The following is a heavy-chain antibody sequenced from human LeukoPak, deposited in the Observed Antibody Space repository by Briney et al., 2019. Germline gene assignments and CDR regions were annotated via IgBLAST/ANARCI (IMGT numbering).Heavy chain of an antibody. Sequence: ASVKVSCKASGYTLTSYDINWVRQAAGQGLEWMGWMNPSNGNTGYAQKFQGRAAITRDTAISTAYMQLSSLKSHGTDVYFWARGHWRGSTWYHFDYWGQGTLVTVSS. CDR3: ARGHWRGSTWYHFDY. CDR2: MNPSNGNT. V-gene: IGHV1-8*01. CDR1: GYTLTSYD. J-gene: IGHJ4*02. D-gene: IGHD3-3*01.